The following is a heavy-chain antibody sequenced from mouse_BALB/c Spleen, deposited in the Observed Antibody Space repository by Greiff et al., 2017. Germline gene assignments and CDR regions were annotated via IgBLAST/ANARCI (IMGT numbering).Heavy chain of an antibody. Sequence: QVQLQQSGAELARPGASVKMSCKASGYTFTSYTMHWVKQRPGQGLEWIGYINPSSGYTNYNQKFKDKATLTADKSSSTAYMQLSSLTSEDSAVYYCAREAVLLRAMDYWGQGTSVTVSS. CDR2: INPSSGYT. J-gene: IGHJ4*01. CDR1: GYTFTSYT. D-gene: IGHD1-1*01. CDR3: AREAVLLRAMDY. V-gene: IGHV1-4*01.